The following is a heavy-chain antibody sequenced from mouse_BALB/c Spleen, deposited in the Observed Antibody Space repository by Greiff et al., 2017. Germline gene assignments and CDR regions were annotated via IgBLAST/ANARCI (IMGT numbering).Heavy chain of an antibody. V-gene: IGHV1-5*01. D-gene: IGHD2-2*01. CDR1: GYSFTSYW. Sequence: VHVKQSGTVLARPGASVKMSCKASGYSFTSYWMHWVKQRPGQGLEWIGAIYPGNSDTSYNQKFKGKAKLTAVTSASTAYMELSSLTNEDSAVYYCTRDGYDGYWYFDVWGAGTTVTVSS. CDR2: IYPGNSDT. J-gene: IGHJ1*01. CDR3: TRDGYDGYWYFDV.